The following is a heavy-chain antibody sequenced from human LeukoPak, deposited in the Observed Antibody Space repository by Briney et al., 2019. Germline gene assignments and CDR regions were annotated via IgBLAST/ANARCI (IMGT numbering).Heavy chain of an antibody. CDR2: IIPILGIA. CDR1: GGTFSSYA. Sequence: ASVKVSCKASGGTFSSYAISWVRQAPGQGLEWMGRIIPILGIANYAQKFQGRVTITADKSTSTAYMELSSLRSEDTAVYYCARDSAVAARPFYAFDIWGQGTMVTVSS. J-gene: IGHJ3*02. D-gene: IGHD6-6*01. V-gene: IGHV1-69*04. CDR3: ARDSAVAARPFYAFDI.